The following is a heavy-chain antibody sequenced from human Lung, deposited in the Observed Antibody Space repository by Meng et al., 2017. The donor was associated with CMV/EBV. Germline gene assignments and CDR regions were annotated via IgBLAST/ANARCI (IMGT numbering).Heavy chain of an antibody. V-gene: IGHV1-2*02. J-gene: IGHJ6*02. D-gene: IGHD2-2*01. CDR2: MNPGIGGT. CDR3: ARAYCSSHRCWGYYYGMDV. Sequence: ASVKVSCKASGYAFTDYYIHWVRQDPGQGLEWMGWMNPGIGGTNFAQKFEGRVTVTRDTSISTAYMELSRLRSDDTAIYYGARAYCSSHRCWGYYYGMDVWGQGTTVTVSS. CDR1: GYAFTDYY.